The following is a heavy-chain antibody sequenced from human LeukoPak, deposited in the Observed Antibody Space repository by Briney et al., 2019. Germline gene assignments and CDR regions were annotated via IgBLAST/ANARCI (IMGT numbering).Heavy chain of an antibody. D-gene: IGHD3-22*01. CDR3: ARHLSHIDYYDSSGYFDYFDY. V-gene: IGHV4-39*01. CDR1: GGSISSSSYY. CDR2: IYYSGST. J-gene: IGHJ4*02. Sequence: SETLSLTCTVSGGSISSSSYYWGWIRQPPGKGLEWIGSIYYSGSTYYNPSLKSRVTISVDTSKNQFSLKLSSVTAADTAVYYCARHLSHIDYYDSSGYFDYFDYWGQGTLVTVSS.